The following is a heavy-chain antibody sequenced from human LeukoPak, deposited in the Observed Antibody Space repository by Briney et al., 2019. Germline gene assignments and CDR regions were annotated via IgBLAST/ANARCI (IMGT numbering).Heavy chain of an antibody. CDR1: GGSISSYY. V-gene: IGHV4-59*08. CDR2: IYYSGSA. J-gene: IGHJ6*02. Sequence: PSETLSLTCTVSGGSISSYYWTWIRQPPGKGLEWIGYIYYSGSANYNPSLKSRVTISVDTSTSQFSLRLSSMTAADTAVYYCARWESKDFFYGMDVWGQGTTVTVSS. D-gene: IGHD1-26*01. CDR3: ARWESKDFFYGMDV.